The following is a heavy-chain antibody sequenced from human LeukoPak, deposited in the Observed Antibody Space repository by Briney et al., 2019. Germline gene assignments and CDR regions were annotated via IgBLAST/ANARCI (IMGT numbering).Heavy chain of an antibody. D-gene: IGHD3-10*01. CDR2: INGDGSTT. J-gene: IGHJ4*02. CDR1: GFTFSTYW. V-gene: IGHV3-74*03. Sequence: AGSLRLSCTASGFTFSTYWINWVRQSPGKGLVWVALINGDGSTTTHADSVKGRFTISRDNAKNTAYLQMNSLRDEDTAVYYCARDYAGSPDYWGQGTLVTGSA. CDR3: ARDYAGSPDY.